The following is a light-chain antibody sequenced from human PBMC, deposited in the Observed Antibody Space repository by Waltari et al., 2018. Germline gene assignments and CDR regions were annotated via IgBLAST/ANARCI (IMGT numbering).Light chain of an antibody. CDR3: MQALQIPWT. CDR1: QRLLQSNGDNY. J-gene: IGKJ1*01. V-gene: IGKV2-28*01. Sequence: DIVMTQSPLSLPVTAGEPASISCRSSQRLLQSNGDNYLDWYLRKPGQSQQLLIYLGSNRASGVPDRFSGSGSGTDFTLKISRVEAEDVGVYYCMQALQIPWTFGQGTKVEIK. CDR2: LGS.